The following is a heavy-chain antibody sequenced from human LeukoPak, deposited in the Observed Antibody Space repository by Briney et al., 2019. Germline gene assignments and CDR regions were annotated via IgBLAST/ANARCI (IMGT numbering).Heavy chain of an antibody. CDR2: INPNSGGT. V-gene: IGHV1-2*02. CDR3: AITPKGGYYYYYMDV. CDR1: GYTFTGYY. Sequence: ASVKVSCKASGYTFTGYYMHWVRQAPGQGLEWMGWINPNSGGTNYAQKFQGRVTMTRDTSISTAYMELSRLRSDDTAVYYCAITPKGGYYYYYMDVWGQGTTVTVSS. J-gene: IGHJ6*03.